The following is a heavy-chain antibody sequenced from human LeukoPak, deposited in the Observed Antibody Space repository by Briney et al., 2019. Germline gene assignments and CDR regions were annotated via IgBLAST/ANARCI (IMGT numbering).Heavy chain of an antibody. J-gene: IGHJ4*02. CDR3: ARVLFYSSGNKSNRVDY. CDR1: GYTFTSYY. D-gene: IGHD6-19*01. V-gene: IGHV1-2*02. Sequence: WASVKVSCKASGYTFTSYYMHWVRQAPGQGLEWMGWINPNSGGTNNAQKFQGRVTMTRDTSISTAYMELSRLRSDDTAVYYCARVLFYSSGNKSNRVDYWGQGTLVTVSS. CDR2: INPNSGGT.